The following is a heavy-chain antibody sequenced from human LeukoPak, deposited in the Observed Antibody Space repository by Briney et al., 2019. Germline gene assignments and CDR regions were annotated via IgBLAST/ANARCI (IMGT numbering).Heavy chain of an antibody. CDR2: ISSSSSTI. CDR1: GFTFSSYS. J-gene: IGHJ4*02. CDR3: ARFGCSSASCYTPAFYD. D-gene: IGHD2-2*02. V-gene: IGHV3-48*01. Sequence: GGSLRLSCAASGFTFSSYSMNWVRQAPEKGLEWVSYISSSSSTIYYADSVKGRFTISRDNAQNSLYLQMNSLKAEDTTVYDCARFGCSSASCYTPAFYDRGQVTLVSVSS.